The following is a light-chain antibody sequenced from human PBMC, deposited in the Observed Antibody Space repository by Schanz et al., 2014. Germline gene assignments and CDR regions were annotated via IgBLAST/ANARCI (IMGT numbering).Light chain of an antibody. Sequence: QSALTQPASVSGSPGQSITISCTGTTNDVGGFNLVSWYQHHPGKAPKLMIYEVNKRPSGVPDRFSGSKSGNTASLTVSGLQAEDEAEYYCSSNVGSNNFQFGGGTKVTVL. CDR2: EVN. CDR3: SSNVGSNNFQ. J-gene: IGLJ3*02. V-gene: IGLV2-8*01. CDR1: TNDVGGFNL.